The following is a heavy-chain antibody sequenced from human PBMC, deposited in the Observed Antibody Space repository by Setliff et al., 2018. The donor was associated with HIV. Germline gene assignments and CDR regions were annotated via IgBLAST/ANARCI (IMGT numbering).Heavy chain of an antibody. CDR2: INPSGGST. CDR1: GYTFTSYY. V-gene: IGHV1-46*01. Sequence: ASVQVSCKASGYTFTSYYMHWVRQAPGQGLEWMGIINPSGGSTSYAQKFQGRVTMTRDTSTSTVYMELSSLRSEDTAVYYCARGSGSPKALTNFDYWGQGTLVTVSS. CDR3: ARGSGSPKALTNFDY. D-gene: IGHD1-26*01. J-gene: IGHJ4*02.